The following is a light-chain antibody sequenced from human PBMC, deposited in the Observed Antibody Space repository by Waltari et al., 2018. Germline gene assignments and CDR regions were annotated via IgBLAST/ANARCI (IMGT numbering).Light chain of an antibody. Sequence: EIVLTQSPGTLSLSPGERATLSCGASQSVSSSYLAWYQQKPGQAPRLLIYDASSRATGIPDRFSGSGSGTDFTLTISRLEPEDFAVYYCQQYGTSPRTFGQGTKVEFK. CDR1: QSVSSSY. CDR2: DAS. J-gene: IGKJ1*01. CDR3: QQYGTSPRT. V-gene: IGKV3-20*01.